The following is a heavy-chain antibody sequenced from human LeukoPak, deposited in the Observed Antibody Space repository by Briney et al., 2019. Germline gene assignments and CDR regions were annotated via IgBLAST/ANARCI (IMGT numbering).Heavy chain of an antibody. CDR3: AKNANGYGYGAFDI. Sequence: GGSLRLSCAASGLSFSSYTMNWVRQAPGKGLEWLSYISRSSSTIHYADSVKGRFTISRDNAKNSLYLQMNSLRDEDTAVYFCAKNANGYGYGAFDIWGQGTMVTVSS. CDR2: ISRSSSTI. J-gene: IGHJ3*02. CDR1: GLSFSSYT. D-gene: IGHD3-16*01. V-gene: IGHV3-48*02.